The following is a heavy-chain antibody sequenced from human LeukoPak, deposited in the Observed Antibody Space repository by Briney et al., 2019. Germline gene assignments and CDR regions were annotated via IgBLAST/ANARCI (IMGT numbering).Heavy chain of an antibody. D-gene: IGHD3-9*01. CDR3: ARGGVLRYFDWLLDYFDY. V-gene: IGHV4-34*01. CDR2: INHSGST. J-gene: IGHJ4*02. Sequence: RTSETLSLTCAVCGGSFSGYYWSWIRQPPGKGLEWIGEINHSGSTNYNPSLKSRVTISVDTSKNQFSLKLSSVTAADTAVYYCARGGVLRYFDWLLDYFDYWGQGTLVTVPS. CDR1: GGSFSGYY.